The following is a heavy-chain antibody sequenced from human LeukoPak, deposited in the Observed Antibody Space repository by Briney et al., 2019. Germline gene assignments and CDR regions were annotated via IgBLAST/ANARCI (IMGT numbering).Heavy chain of an antibody. V-gene: IGHV1-18*01. Sequence: ASVKVSCKASGYTFTSYGISWVRQAPGQGLEWMGWISAYNGNTNYAQKLQGRVTMTTDTSTDTAYMELSSLRSEDTAVYYCATGPKRGYATFDYWGQGTLVTVSS. CDR3: ATGPKRGYATFDY. J-gene: IGHJ4*02. CDR1: GYTFTSYG. CDR2: ISAYNGNT. D-gene: IGHD1-14*01.